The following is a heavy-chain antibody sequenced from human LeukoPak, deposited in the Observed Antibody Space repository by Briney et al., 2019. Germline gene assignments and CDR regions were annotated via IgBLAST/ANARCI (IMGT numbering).Heavy chain of an antibody. V-gene: IGHV1-46*01. CDR2: INPSGGST. J-gene: IGHJ4*02. CDR3: ARRYLYYFDY. Sequence: ASVKVSCKASGYTFTSYSMHWVRQAPGQGLEWMGIINPSGGSTSYAQKFQGRVTMTRDMSTSTVYMELNSLRSEDTAVYYCARRYLYYFDYWGQGTLVTVSS. D-gene: IGHD1-14*01. CDR1: GYTFTSYS.